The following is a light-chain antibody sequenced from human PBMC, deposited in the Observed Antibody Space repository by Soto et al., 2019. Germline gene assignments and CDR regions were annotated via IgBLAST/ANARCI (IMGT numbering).Light chain of an antibody. V-gene: IGLV2-8*01. Sequence: QSALTQPPSASGSPGQSVTISCTGTSSDVGGYNYVSWYQQHPGKAPKLMIYEVTKRPSGVPDRFSGSKSGNTASLTVSGLQDEDEADYYCSSTAGSNTFVFGTGTKVTVL. CDR2: EVT. J-gene: IGLJ1*01. CDR3: SSTAGSNTFV. CDR1: SSDVGGYNY.